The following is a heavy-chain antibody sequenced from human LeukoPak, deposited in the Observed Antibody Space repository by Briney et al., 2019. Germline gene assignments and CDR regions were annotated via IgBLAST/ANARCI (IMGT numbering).Heavy chain of an antibody. Sequence: PGGSLRLSCAASGFTFSSYAMSWVRQAPGKGLEWVSGISGSGGSTYYADSVKGRFTISRDNSKNTLYLQMNSLRAEDTAVYYCAKGERDDIVVVVAATVTGYYYGMDVWGQGTTVTVSS. V-gene: IGHV3-23*01. CDR2: ISGSGGST. D-gene: IGHD2-15*01. CDR1: GFTFSSYA. J-gene: IGHJ6*02. CDR3: AKGERDDIVVVVAATVTGYYYGMDV.